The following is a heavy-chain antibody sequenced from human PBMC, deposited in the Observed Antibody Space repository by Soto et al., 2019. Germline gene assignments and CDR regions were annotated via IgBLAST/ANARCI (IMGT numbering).Heavy chain of an antibody. CDR1: GFTFSNHR. V-gene: IGHV3-74*01. CDR3: ARDTNGLSY. J-gene: IGHJ4*02. D-gene: IGHD2-8*01. Sequence: PGGSLRLSCAASGFTFSNHRMLWVRQVPGKGLVWVSCIESDGSRTSYADSVKGRFTISRDNAKNTVYLQMNSLRVDDTAVYYCARDTNGLSYWGQGTLVTVSS. CDR2: IESDGSRT.